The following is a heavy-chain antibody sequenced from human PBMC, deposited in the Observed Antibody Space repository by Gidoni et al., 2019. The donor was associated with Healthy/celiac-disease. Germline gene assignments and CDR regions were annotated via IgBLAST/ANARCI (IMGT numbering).Heavy chain of an antibody. V-gene: IGHV4-39*01. CDR1: GGPISSSSYY. J-gene: IGHJ4*02. CDR2: IYYSGCT. D-gene: IGHD6-19*01. CDR3: ARQDIAVAGNDY. Sequence: QPQLKESGPGLVKPSATLSLTCTVSGGPISSSSYYWGWIHQPPGKGLEWIGSIYYSGCTYYNPSLKSRVTISVDTSKNQCSLKLSSVTAADTAVYYCARQDIAVAGNDYWGQGTLVTVSS.